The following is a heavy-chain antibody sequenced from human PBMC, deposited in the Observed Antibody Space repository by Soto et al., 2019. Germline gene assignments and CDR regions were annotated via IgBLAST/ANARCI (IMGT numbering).Heavy chain of an antibody. V-gene: IGHV4-39*01. Sequence: SETLSLACTVSVGSVSNSNYSWGWIRQSPGKGLEWIGSVYYRGRSYSKSSVKSRVTISVDTSKDQFSLNLNSVTASDTAVYYCVSQRTSVLTKAYFDYWGPGALVTVSS. J-gene: IGHJ4*02. CDR2: VYYRGRS. D-gene: IGHD2-8*01. CDR1: VGSVSNSNYS. CDR3: VSQRTSVLTKAYFDY.